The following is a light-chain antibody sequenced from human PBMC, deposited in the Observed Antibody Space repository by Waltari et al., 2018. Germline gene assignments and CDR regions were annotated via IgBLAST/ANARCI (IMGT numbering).Light chain of an antibody. V-gene: IGKV3-11*01. CDR1: QSASSSY. J-gene: IGKJ2*01. CDR2: DAS. Sequence: DIVLTQSPATPSLSPGERATLSCRASQSASSSYFAWYQQRPGQAPRLLIYDASNRATGIPARFSGSGSGTDFTLTISSLEPEDFAAYYCQQRSNWPPRYSFGQGTKLEMK. CDR3: QQRSNWPPRYS.